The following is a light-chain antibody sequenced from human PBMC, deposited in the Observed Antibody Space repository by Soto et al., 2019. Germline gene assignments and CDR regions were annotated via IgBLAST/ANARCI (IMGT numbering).Light chain of an antibody. CDR2: GAS. J-gene: IGKJ2*01. CDR3: QQYNDWPPDT. V-gene: IGKV3-15*01. CDR1: QSVGSN. Sequence: EIVMTQSPATLSVSPGERATLSCRASQSVGSNLAWYQQKPGQPPRLLIYGASTRATGIPARFSGSGSGTEFTLTISSLQSEDFAVYYCQQYNDWPPDTFGQGTKLEIK.